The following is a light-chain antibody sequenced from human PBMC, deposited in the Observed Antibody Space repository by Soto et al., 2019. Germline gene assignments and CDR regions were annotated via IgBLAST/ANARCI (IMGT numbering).Light chain of an antibody. CDR1: SSDVGDNY. Sequence: QSVLTQRPSASGSPGQSVTISCTGTSSDVGDNYVSWYQQHLGKAPKLIISEVSQQPSGVHDRFSGSGSASTASLTVSGLQTEDEADYYCSAYEGSNNLVFGSGTKGTLL. V-gene: IGLV2-8*01. J-gene: IGLJ1*01. CDR3: SAYEGSNNLV. CDR2: EVS.